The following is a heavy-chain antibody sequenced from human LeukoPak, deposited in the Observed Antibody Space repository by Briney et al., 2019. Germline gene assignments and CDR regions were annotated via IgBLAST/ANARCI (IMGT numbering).Heavy chain of an antibody. D-gene: IGHD6-13*01. CDR1: GFTFSSYS. V-gene: IGHV3-21*01. CDR3: ARDTGYSSSLNWFDP. CDR2: ISSSSSYI. J-gene: IGHJ5*02. Sequence: GGSLRLSCAASGFTFSSYSMNWVRQAPGKGLEWVSSISSSSSYICYADSVKGRFTISRDNAKNSLYLQMNSLRAEDTAVYYCARDTGYSSSLNWFDPWGQGTLVTVSS.